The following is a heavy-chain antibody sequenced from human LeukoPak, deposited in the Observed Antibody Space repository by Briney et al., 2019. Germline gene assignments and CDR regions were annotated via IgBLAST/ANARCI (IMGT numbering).Heavy chain of an antibody. V-gene: IGHV4-59*01. Sequence: SETLSLTCTVSGGSISSYYWSWIRQPPGKGLEWIGYIYYSGSTNYNPSLKSRVTISVDTSKNQFSLKLSSVTAADTAVYYCARAGTYYYGSGSDDYYYYGMDVWGQGTTVTVSS. D-gene: IGHD3-10*01. CDR2: IYYSGST. J-gene: IGHJ6*02. CDR1: GGSISSYY. CDR3: ARAGTYYYGSGSDDYYYYGMDV.